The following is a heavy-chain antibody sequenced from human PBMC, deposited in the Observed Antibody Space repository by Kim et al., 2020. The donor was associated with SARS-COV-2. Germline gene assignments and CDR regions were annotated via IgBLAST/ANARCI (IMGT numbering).Heavy chain of an antibody. J-gene: IGHJ4*02. CDR1: GYTFTGYY. V-gene: IGHV1-2*02. D-gene: IGHD6-13*01. Sequence: ASVKVSCKASGYTFTGYYMHWVRQAPGQGLEWMGWINPNRGGTNYAQKFQGRVTMTRDTSISTAYMELSTLGSDDTAVYYCARGRGITAPIDYWGPGTLVTVSS. CDR2: INPNRGGT. CDR3: ARGRGITAPIDY.